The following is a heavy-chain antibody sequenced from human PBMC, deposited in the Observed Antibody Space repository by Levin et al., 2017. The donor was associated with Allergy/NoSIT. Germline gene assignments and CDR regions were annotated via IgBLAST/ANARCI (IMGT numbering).Heavy chain of an antibody. J-gene: IGHJ3*02. Sequence: ASVKVSCKASGGTFSNRDVSWVRQAPGQGLEWMGTITPIFGTAKYAQKFQGRVTITADKSTGTAYMDLSTLTSEDTAVYYCARGLPPTTGFEAFDIWGQGTMVTVSS. D-gene: IGHD4-11*01. V-gene: IGHV1-69*06. CDR3: ARGLPPTTGFEAFDI. CDR1: GGTFSNRD. CDR2: ITPIFGTA.